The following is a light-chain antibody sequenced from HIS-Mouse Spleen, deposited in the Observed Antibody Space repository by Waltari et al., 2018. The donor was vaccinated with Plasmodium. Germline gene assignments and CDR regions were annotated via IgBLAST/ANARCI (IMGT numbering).Light chain of an antibody. CDR3: QAWDSSTAV. CDR1: KLGVKY. CDR2: QDS. J-gene: IGLJ3*02. Sequence: SYELTQPPSVSVSPGQTARITCSGDKLGVKYACWYQQKPGPSPVLVIYQDSKRPSGIPERFSGSNSGNTATLTISGTQAMDEADYYCQAWDSSTAVFGGGTKLTVL. V-gene: IGLV3-1*01.